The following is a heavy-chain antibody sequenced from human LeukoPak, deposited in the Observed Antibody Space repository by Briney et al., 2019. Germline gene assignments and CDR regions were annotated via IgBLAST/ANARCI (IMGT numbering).Heavy chain of an antibody. D-gene: IGHD6-19*01. CDR2: VNSDGSST. Sequence: GGSLRLSCAASGFTFSSYWMHWVRQAPGKGLVWVSHVNSDGSSTRYADFVKGRFTISRDNRRNTVFLQINDLRAEDTAVYYCARGGMGWDFEIFDYWGLGTLVTVSS. CDR3: ARGGMGWDFEIFDY. J-gene: IGHJ4*02. CDR1: GFTFSSYW. V-gene: IGHV3-74*01.